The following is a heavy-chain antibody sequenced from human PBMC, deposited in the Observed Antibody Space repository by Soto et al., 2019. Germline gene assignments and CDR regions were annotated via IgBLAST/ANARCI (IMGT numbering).Heavy chain of an antibody. J-gene: IGHJ4*02. Sequence: EASVKVSCKAYGYSFSSFYMHWVRQAPGQGLEWMGIINPSGGSTSYTQKFQGRVTMTRDTSTSTVYMELSSLRSDETAVYFCARSIHDSYGSPLDYWGQGTLVTVSS. D-gene: IGHD3-22*01. V-gene: IGHV1-46*01. CDR3: ARSIHDSYGSPLDY. CDR2: INPSGGST. CDR1: GYSFSSFY.